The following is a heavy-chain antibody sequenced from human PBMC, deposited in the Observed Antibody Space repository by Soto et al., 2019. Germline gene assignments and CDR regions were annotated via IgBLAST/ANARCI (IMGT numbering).Heavy chain of an antibody. CDR2: IYYSGST. V-gene: IGHV4-30-4*01. D-gene: IGHD4-17*01. J-gene: IGHJ6*02. CDR3: ARDPTTDYYYGMDV. Sequence: SETLSLTCTVSGGSISSGDCYWSWIRQPPGKGLEWIGYIYYSGSTYYNPSLKSRVTISVDTSKNQFSLKLSSVTAADTAVYYCARDPTTDYYYGMDVWGQGTTVTVYS. CDR1: GGSISSGDCY.